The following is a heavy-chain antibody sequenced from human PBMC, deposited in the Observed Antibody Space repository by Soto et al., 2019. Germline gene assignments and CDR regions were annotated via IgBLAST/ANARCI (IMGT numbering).Heavy chain of an antibody. J-gene: IGHJ4*02. V-gene: IGHV1-8*01. CDR1: GYTFTSYD. D-gene: IGHD3-22*01. CDR2: MNPNSGNT. Sequence: QVQLVQSGAEVKKPGASVKVSCKASGYTFTSYDINWVRQATGQGLEWMGWMNPNSGNTGYAQKFQGRVTMTRNTTVSTDYMELRSLGSEDAAVYYCARSSSYTEYYDNSGELDYWGQGTLVTVSS. CDR3: ARSSSYTEYYDNSGELDY.